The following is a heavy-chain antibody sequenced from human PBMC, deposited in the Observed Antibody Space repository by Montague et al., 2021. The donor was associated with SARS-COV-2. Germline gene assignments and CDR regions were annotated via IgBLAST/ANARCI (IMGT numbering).Heavy chain of an antibody. D-gene: IGHD1-26*01. CDR1: GGSISSHYYY. Sequence: SETLSLTCTVSGGSISSHYYYWDWIRQPPGKGLEWIGSIYDSGSTYYNPSLKSRVTISVDTSKNHFSLKLNSVTAADTAFYYCARRGRKLLPVATTIGGFDIWGQGTMVTVSS. J-gene: IGHJ3*02. V-gene: IGHV4-39*02. CDR3: ARRGRKLLPVATTIGGFDI. CDR2: IYDSGST.